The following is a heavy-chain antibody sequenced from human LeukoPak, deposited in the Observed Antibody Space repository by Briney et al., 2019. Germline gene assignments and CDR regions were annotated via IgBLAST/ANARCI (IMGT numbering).Heavy chain of an antibody. CDR2: IHGGT. J-gene: IGHJ4*02. D-gene: IGHD6-19*01. V-gene: IGHV3-23*01. CDR1: GFPFSSYA. Sequence: GGSLRLSCAASGFPFSSYAMGWVRQAPGKGLEWVSTIHGGTYYADSVRGRFTIARDNSKNTLYLQMTSLRADDTALHYCAKGYSSGWYAFDSWGQGTLVTVSS. CDR3: AKGYSSGWYAFDS.